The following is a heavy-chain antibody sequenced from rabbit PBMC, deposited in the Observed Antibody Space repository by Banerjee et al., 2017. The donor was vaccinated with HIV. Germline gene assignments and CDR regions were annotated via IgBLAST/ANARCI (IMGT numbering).Heavy chain of an antibody. Sequence: QSLEESGGDLVKPGASLTLTCTASGFSFSNYYMCWVRQAPGKGLEWIACIAAGSNDITYYASWAKGRFTITRNTNQNTVTLQMNILTAADTASYFCARDRDYSYDAAGSTATTFFDLWGPGTLVTVS. V-gene: IGHV1S40*01. CDR1: GFSFSNYY. CDR2: IAAGSNDIT. D-gene: IGHD6-1*01. J-gene: IGHJ4*01. CDR3: ARDRDYSYDAAGSTATTFFDL.